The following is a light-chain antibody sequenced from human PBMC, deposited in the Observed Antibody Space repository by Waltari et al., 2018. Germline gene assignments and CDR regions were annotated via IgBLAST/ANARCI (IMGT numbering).Light chain of an antibody. J-gene: IGLJ1*01. Sequence: QSVLTQPPSASGTPGQRVTISCSGSSSNRGINSVNCYQHLPGTAPKLLIYDNNQRPSGVPDRFSGSKSGTSASLAISGLRSEDEADYYCAAWHDSLNDYVFGTGTRLIVL. V-gene: IGLV1-44*01. CDR2: DNN. CDR3: AAWHDSLNDYV. CDR1: SSNRGINS.